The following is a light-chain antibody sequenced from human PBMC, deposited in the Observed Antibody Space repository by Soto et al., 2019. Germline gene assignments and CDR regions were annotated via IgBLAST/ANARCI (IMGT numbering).Light chain of an antibody. CDR2: GAS. V-gene: IGKV3-20*01. J-gene: IGKJ1*01. CDR1: QSVGSSY. CDR3: QQYGNSPRT. Sequence: EIVLTQSPGTLSLSPGEGATLSCRASQSVGSSYLAWFQQRPGQAPRLLIYGASSRATGIPDRFSGSGSGTDFTLTISRREPEYFAVYYCQQYGNSPRTFGQGTKVEIK.